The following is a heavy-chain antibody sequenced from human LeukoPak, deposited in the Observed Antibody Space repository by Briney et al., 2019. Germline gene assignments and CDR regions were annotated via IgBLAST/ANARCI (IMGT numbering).Heavy chain of an antibody. CDR1: GFTFDDYA. Sequence: GRSLRLSCAASGFTFDDYAMHWVRQAPGKGLEWVSGISWNSGSIGYADSVKGRFTISRDNAKNSLYLQMNSLRAEDTALYYCAKSTGYSSGWYHFDYWGQGTLVTVSS. V-gene: IGHV3-9*01. CDR3: AKSTGYSSGWYHFDY. J-gene: IGHJ4*02. D-gene: IGHD6-19*01. CDR2: ISWNSGSI.